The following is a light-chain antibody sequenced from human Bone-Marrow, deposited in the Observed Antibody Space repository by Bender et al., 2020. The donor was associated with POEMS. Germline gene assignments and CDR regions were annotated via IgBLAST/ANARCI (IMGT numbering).Light chain of an antibody. J-gene: IGLJ3*02. CDR2: DVS. Sequence: QSALTQPASVSGSPGQSITISCTGTSSDVGGYSFVSWYQQHPGKAPQLMIYDVSNRPSGVSNRFSGSKSGNTASLTISGLQTEDEADYYCSSYTSSVNSRVFGGGTKLTVL. V-gene: IGLV2-14*03. CDR1: SSDVGGYSF. CDR3: SSYTSSVNSRV.